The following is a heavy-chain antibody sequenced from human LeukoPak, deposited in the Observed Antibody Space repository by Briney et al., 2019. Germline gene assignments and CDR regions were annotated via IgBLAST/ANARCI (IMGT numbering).Heavy chain of an antibody. Sequence: GGSLRLSCAASGFTFSSYWMSWVRQAPGKGLEWVANINLDGGEKYYVDSVKGRFTISRDNAKNSLYLLMNSLRAEDTAVYYCARDACVVVDYWGQGTLVTVSS. J-gene: IGHJ4*02. CDR2: INLDGGEK. D-gene: IGHD2-15*01. CDR3: ARDACVVVDY. V-gene: IGHV3-7*01. CDR1: GFTFSSYW.